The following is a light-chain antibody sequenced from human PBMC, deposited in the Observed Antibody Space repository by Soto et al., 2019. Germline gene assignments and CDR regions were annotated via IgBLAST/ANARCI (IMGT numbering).Light chain of an antibody. CDR2: EVN. CDR3: CSYAGGPEV. V-gene: IGLV2-14*01. CDR1: SSDIGAYDY. Sequence: QSALTQPASLSGSPGQSITISCTGTSSDIGAYDYVSWFQQHPGKAPKLMISEVNNRPSGVSNRFSGSKSGNTAYLTISGLQVEDEGDYYCCSYAGGPEVFGTGTKVTVL. J-gene: IGLJ1*01.